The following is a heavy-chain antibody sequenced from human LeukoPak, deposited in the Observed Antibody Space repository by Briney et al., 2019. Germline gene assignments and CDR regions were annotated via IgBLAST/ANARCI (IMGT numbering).Heavy chain of an antibody. D-gene: IGHD5-18*01. CDR2: IKQDGSEK. V-gene: IGHV3-7*01. J-gene: IGHJ5*02. CDR1: GFTFSSYS. Sequence: PGGSLRLSCAASGFTFSSYSMNWVRQAPGKGLEWVANIKQDGSEKYYVDSVKGRFTISRDNAKNSLYLQMNSLRAEDTAVYYCASSWIQLWTFDPWGQGTLVTVSS. CDR3: ASSWIQLWTFDP.